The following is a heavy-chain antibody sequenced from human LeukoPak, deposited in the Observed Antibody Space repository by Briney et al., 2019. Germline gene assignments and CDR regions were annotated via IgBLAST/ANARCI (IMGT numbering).Heavy chain of an antibody. D-gene: IGHD2-2*01. J-gene: IGHJ5*02. CDR3: ARQVVPAENWFDP. CDR1: GFTFSDYY. CDR2: ISSSGSTI. V-gene: IGHV3-11*04. Sequence: GGSLRLSCAASGFTFSDYYMSWIRQAPGKGLEWVSYISSSGSTIYYADSVKGRFTISRDNAKNSLYLQMNSLRAEDTAVYYCARQVVPAENWFDPWGQGTLVTVSS.